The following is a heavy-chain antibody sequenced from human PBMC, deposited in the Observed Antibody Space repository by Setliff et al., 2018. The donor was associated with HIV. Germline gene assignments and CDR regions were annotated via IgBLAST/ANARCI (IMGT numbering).Heavy chain of an antibody. V-gene: IGHV1-3*01. D-gene: IGHD3-16*01. Sequence: ASVKVSCKASGYIFTDYVMHWVRQAPGQSLEWLGWINAGNGDTRYVQKFQGRITITRDTSATTAYMELSGLRSEDTAVYYCARGGPFLPFYFNFWGQGTLVTVSS. J-gene: IGHJ4*02. CDR2: INAGNGDT. CDR3: ARGGPFLPFYFNF. CDR1: GYIFTDYV.